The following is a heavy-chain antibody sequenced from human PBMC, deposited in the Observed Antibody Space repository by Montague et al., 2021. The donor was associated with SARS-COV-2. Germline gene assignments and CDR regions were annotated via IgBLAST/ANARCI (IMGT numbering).Heavy chain of an antibody. J-gene: IGHJ6*02. V-gene: IGHV4-61*02. Sequence: SETLSLTCTVSGGSIRSGSYYWSWIRQPAGKGLEWIGRIYSSGSTHYNPSLKSRVTMSVDTSKNQFSLKVSSVTAADTAVYYCARDYGDYSYYYGLDVWGQGTTVTVSS. CDR1: GGSIRSGSYY. CDR3: ARDYGDYSYYYGLDV. CDR2: IYSSGST. D-gene: IGHD4-17*01.